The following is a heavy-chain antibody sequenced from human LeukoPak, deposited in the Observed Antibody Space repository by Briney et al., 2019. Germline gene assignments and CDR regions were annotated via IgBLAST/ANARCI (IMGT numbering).Heavy chain of an antibody. CDR1: GFTFSSYA. CDR3: ARVSRSIAARRGADMDV. CDR2: ISDSGGYT. J-gene: IGHJ6*02. Sequence: GGSLRLSCAASGFTFSSYAMNWVRQAPGKGLEWVSAISDSGGYTYYADSVKGRFTISRDNAKNSLYLQMNSLRAEDTAVYYCARVSRSIAARRGADMDVWGQGTTVTVSS. D-gene: IGHD6-6*01. V-gene: IGHV3-23*01.